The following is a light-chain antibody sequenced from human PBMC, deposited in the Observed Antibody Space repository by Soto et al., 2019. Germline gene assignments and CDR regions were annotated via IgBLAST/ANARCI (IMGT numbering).Light chain of an antibody. Sequence: QSVLTQPPSASGTPGQRVTISCSGSSSNIGSNYVYWYQQLPGTAPKLLIYSNNQRPSGVPDRFSGSKSGTSASLAISGLRSEGEADYYCAAWDNSLSVLFGGGTKVTVL. CDR2: SNN. CDR3: AAWDNSLSVL. J-gene: IGLJ3*02. V-gene: IGLV1-47*02. CDR1: SSNIGSNY.